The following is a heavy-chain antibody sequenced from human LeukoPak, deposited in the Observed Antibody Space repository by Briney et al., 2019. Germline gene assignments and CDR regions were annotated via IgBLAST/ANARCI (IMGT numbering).Heavy chain of an antibody. J-gene: IGHJ6*02. V-gene: IGHV1-46*01. CDR2: INPSGGST. CDR3: ARGKQQLDYFYYYRMDV. CDR1: GYTFTSYY. Sequence: ASVKVSCKASGYTFTSYYMHWVRQAPGQGLEWMGIINPSGGSTSYAQKFQGRVTMTRDTSTSTVYMELSSLRSEDTAVYYCARGKQQLDYFYYYRMDVWGQGTTVTVSS. D-gene: IGHD6-13*01.